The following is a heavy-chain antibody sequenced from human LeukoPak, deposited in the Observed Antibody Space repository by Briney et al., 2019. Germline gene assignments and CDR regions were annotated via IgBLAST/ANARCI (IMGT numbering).Heavy chain of an antibody. CDR2: ISSSSSYM. CDR1: GFTFSSYS. CDR3: ARGIPKPF. Sequence: GGSLRLSCAASGFTFSSYSMNWVRQAPGKGLEWVSSISSSSSYMYYADSVKGRFTISRDNAKNSLYLQMNSLRAEDTAVYYCARGIPKPFWGQGTLVTVSS. V-gene: IGHV3-21*01. J-gene: IGHJ4*02.